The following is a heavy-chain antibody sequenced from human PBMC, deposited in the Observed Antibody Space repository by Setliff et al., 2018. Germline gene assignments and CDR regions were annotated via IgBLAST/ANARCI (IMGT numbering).Heavy chain of an antibody. CDR1: GGSISSGSYY. D-gene: IGHD3-22*01. CDR3: ARGEMIVVFDY. V-gene: IGHV4-61*09. J-gene: IGHJ4*02. CDR2: IYTSGST. Sequence: SETLSLTCTVSGGSISSGSYYWSWIRQPAGKGLEWIGHIYTSGSTNYNPSLKSRVTISLDTSKNQFSLKLSSVTAADTAVYYCARGEMIVVFDYWGQGTLVTVSS.